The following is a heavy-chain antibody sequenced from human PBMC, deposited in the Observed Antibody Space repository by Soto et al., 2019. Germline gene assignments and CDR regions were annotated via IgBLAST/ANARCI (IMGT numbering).Heavy chain of an antibody. CDR3: ARDERKGRGYSYGLDY. D-gene: IGHD5-18*01. V-gene: IGHV4-30-4*01. CDR1: GGSISSGDYY. Sequence: QVQLQESGPGLVKPSQTLSLTCTVSGGSISSGDYYWSWIRQPPGKGLEWIGYIYSSGSTYYNPSLKGRVTISVDRPKSQFSRKMRSVTAADAAVYYCARDERKGRGYSYGLDYWGQGTLVTVSS. CDR2: IYSSGST. J-gene: IGHJ4*02.